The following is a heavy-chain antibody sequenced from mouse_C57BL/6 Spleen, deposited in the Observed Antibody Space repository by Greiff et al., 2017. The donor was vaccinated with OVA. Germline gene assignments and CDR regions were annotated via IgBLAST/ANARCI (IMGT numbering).Heavy chain of an antibody. CDR1: GFTFTDYY. J-gene: IGHJ2*01. CDR2: IRNKANGYTT. D-gene: IGHD3-2*02. Sequence: EVMLVESGGGLVQPGGSLSLSCAASGFTFTDYYMSWVRQPPGKALEWLGFIRNKANGYTTEYSASVKGRFTISRDNSQSILYLQMNALRAEDSATYYCARTSSSGFFDYWGQGTTLTVSS. CDR3: ARTSSSGFFDY. V-gene: IGHV7-3*01.